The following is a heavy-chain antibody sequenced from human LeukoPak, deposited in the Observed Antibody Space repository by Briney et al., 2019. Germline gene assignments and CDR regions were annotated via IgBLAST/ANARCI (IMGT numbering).Heavy chain of an antibody. CDR3: ARSYVDTGVDY. Sequence: PSETLSLTCTVSGGSISSYYWSWIRQPPGKGLEWIGYIYYSGSTNYNPSLKSRVTISVDTSKNQFSLKLSSVTAADTAVNYCARSYVDTGVDYWGQGTLVTVSS. J-gene: IGHJ4*02. D-gene: IGHD5-18*01. CDR2: IYYSGST. V-gene: IGHV4-59*01. CDR1: GGSISSYY.